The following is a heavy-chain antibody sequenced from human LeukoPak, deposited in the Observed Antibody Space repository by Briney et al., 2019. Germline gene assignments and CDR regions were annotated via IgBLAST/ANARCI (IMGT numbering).Heavy chain of an antibody. CDR3: ATSSGLYGDYDYYYYYGMDV. D-gene: IGHD4-17*01. V-gene: IGHV4-34*01. CDR2: INHSGST. J-gene: IGHJ6*04. Sequence: PSETLSLTCAVYGGSFSGYYWSWIRQPPGKGLEWIGEINHSGSTNYNPSLKSRVTISVDTSKNQFSLKLSSVTAADTAVCYCATSSGLYGDYDYYYYYGMDVWGKGTTVTVSS. CDR1: GGSFSGYY.